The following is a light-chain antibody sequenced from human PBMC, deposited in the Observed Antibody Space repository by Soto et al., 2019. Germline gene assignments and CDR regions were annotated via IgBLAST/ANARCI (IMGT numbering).Light chain of an antibody. Sequence: AIRMTQSPSSFSASTGDRVTITCRASQGISSYLAWYQQKPGKAPKLLIYAASTLQSGVPSRFSGSGSGTDFTLTISCLQSADFATNYCQQYYSYPPLTFGGGTKVEIK. J-gene: IGKJ4*01. CDR3: QQYYSYPPLT. CDR1: QGISSY. V-gene: IGKV1-8*01. CDR2: AAS.